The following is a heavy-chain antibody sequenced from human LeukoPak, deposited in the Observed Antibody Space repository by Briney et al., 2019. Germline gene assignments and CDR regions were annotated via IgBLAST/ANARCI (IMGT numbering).Heavy chain of an antibody. Sequence: ASVKVSYKATGYTFTNYVMHWVRQTPGQRLEWMGWINTANGNTNCSQNFQGRVTISRDTSATTVYMELSSLRSEDTAAYCAREVAIWGQGTLVTVSS. V-gene: IGHV1-3*04. CDR1: GYTFTNYV. CDR3: AREVAI. J-gene: IGHJ4*02. CDR2: INTANGNT. D-gene: IGHD2-15*01.